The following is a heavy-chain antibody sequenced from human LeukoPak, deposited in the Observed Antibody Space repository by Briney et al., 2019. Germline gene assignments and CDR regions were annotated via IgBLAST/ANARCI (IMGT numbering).Heavy chain of an antibody. V-gene: IGHV1-46*01. Sequence: ASVKVSCRASGYTFTSYYMHWARQAPGQGLEWMGIINPSGGSTSYAQKFQGRVTMTRDTSTSTVYMELSSLRSEDTAVYYCARVGDYDILTGYPYNWFDPWGQGTLVTVSS. D-gene: IGHD3-9*01. CDR1: GYTFTSYY. CDR2: INPSGGST. CDR3: ARVGDYDILTGYPYNWFDP. J-gene: IGHJ5*02.